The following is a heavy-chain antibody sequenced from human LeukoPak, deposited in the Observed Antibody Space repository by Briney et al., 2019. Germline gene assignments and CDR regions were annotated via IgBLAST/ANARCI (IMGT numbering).Heavy chain of an antibody. D-gene: IGHD6-19*01. V-gene: IGHV1-69*06. J-gene: IGHJ5*02. Sequence: RASVKVSCKTSGGTFSSYAISWVRQAPGQGLEWRGGNIPIFGTANYAQKFQGRVTITADKSTSTAYMELSSLRPEDTAVYYCARGGSSGWYRDKNWFDPWGQGTLVTVSS. CDR1: GGTFSSYA. CDR3: ARGGSSGWYRDKNWFDP. CDR2: NIPIFGTA.